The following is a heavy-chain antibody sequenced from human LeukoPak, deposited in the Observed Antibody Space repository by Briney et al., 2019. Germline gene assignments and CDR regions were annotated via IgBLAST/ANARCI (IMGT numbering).Heavy chain of an antibody. CDR2: IYSGGST. V-gene: IGHV3-53*01. Sequence: GGSLRLSCAASGFTVSSNYMSWVRHAPGKGLEWVSVIYSGGSTYYADSVKGRFTISRDNSKNTLYLQMNSLGAEDTAVYYCASSTPGAFDIWGQGTMVTVSS. CDR1: GFTVSSNY. J-gene: IGHJ3*02. CDR3: ASSTPGAFDI.